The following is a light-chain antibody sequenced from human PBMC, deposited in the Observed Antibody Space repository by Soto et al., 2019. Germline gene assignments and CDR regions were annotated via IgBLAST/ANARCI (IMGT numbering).Light chain of an antibody. Sequence: EIVMTQSPVTLSVSPGERATLSCRASQSVNIYLAWYQQKPGQAPRLLIYGASSRATGIPDRFSGSGSGTDFTLTISRLEPEDFAVYYCQQYGSSPRTFGQGTKVDIK. CDR3: QQYGSSPRT. J-gene: IGKJ1*01. CDR1: QSVNIY. V-gene: IGKV3-20*01. CDR2: GAS.